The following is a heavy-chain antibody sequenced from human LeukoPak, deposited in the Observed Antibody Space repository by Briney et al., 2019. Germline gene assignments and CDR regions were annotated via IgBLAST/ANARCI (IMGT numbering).Heavy chain of an antibody. D-gene: IGHD6-13*01. V-gene: IGHV4-59*12. CDR1: GGSINDYY. CDR2: IYSSGST. CDR3: ARASVAAAGIDY. Sequence: SETLSLTCTVSGGSINDYYWSWIRQPPGKGLEWIGYIYSSGSTTYNPSLESRVTILIDTSKNQFSLKLSSVTAADTAVYYCARASVAAAGIDYWGQGTLVTVSS. J-gene: IGHJ4*02.